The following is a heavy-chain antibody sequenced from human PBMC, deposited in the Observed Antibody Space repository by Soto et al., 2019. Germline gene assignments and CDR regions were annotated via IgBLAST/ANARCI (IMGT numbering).Heavy chain of an antibody. CDR2: INSDGSST. D-gene: IGHD3-22*01. CDR3: ARDDYPYYDDSSGYHFDY. CDR1: GFTFSSYW. Sequence: GGSLRLSCAASGFTFSSYWIHWVRQAPGKGLVWVSRINSDGSSTTYADSVKGRFTISRDNAKNSLYLQMNSLRAEDTAVYYCARDDYPYYDDSSGYHFDYWGQGALVTV. V-gene: IGHV3-74*01. J-gene: IGHJ4*02.